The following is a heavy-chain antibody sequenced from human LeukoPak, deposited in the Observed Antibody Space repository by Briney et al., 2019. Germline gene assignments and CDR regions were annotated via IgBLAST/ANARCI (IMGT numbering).Heavy chain of an antibody. CDR2: IYYSGST. Sequence: SETLSHTCTVSGGSISSYYWSWIRQPPGKGLEWIGYIYYSGSTNYNPSLKSRVTISVDTSKNQFSLKLSSVTAADTAVYYCARDLGYCSGGSCYSLRAFDIWGQGTMVTVSS. D-gene: IGHD2-15*01. V-gene: IGHV4-59*01. CDR3: ARDLGYCSGGSCYSLRAFDI. J-gene: IGHJ3*02. CDR1: GGSISSYY.